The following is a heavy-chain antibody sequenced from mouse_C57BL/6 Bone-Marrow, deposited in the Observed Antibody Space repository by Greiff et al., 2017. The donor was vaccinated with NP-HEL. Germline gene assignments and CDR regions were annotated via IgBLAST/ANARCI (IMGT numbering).Heavy chain of an antibody. D-gene: IGHD2-3*01. CDR2: IRLKSDNYAT. J-gene: IGHJ4*01. Sequence: EVKVEESGGGLVQPGGSMKLSCVASGFTFSNYWMNWVRQSPEKGLEWVAQIRLKSDNYATHYAESVKGRFTISRDDSKSSVYLQMNNLRAEDTGIYYCTGEGWLPYYYAMDYWGQGTSVTVSS. V-gene: IGHV6-3*01. CDR3: TGEGWLPYYYAMDY. CDR1: GFTFSNYW.